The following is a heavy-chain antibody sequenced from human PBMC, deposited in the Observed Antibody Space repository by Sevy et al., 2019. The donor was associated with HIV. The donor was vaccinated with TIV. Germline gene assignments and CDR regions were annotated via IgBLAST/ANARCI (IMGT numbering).Heavy chain of an antibody. CDR1: GFTFRNYG. J-gene: IGHJ6*02. CDR2: IGYDGSDK. D-gene: IGHD1-26*01. CDR3: AKERGGSYIPYFYGMDV. V-gene: IGHV3-30*18. Sequence: QLGGSLRLSCIASGFTFRNYGIHWVRQAPGKGLDWVAVIGYDGSDKYYADSVKGRFTISRDNSKNTLFLQMNSLRVEDTAVYYCAKERGGSYIPYFYGMDVWGQGTAVTVSS.